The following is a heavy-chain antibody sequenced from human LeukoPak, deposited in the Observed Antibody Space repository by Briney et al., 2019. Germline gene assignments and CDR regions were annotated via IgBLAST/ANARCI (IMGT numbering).Heavy chain of an antibody. CDR1: GGSISSSSYY. D-gene: IGHD2-15*01. V-gene: IGHV4-39*01. CDR2: IYYSGST. J-gene: IGHJ4*02. Sequence: SETLSLTCTVSGGSISSSSYYWGWIHQPPGKGLEWIGCIYYSGSTYYNPSLKSRVTISVDTSKNQFSLRLSSVTAADTAVYYCARLPLLGDYFDYWGQGTLVTVSS. CDR3: ARLPLLGDYFDY.